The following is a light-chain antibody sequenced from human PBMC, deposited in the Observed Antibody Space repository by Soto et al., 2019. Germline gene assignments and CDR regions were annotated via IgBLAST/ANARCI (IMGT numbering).Light chain of an antibody. Sequence: EIVLTQSPATLSLSPGERATLSCRASQSVNNYLAWYQHKPGQAPRLLIYGATNRATGIPARFSGSGSGTDFTLTISSLEADDFAVYYCQQRGNWPPWTFGQGTKVEIK. J-gene: IGKJ1*01. CDR2: GAT. CDR1: QSVNNY. CDR3: QQRGNWPPWT. V-gene: IGKV3-11*01.